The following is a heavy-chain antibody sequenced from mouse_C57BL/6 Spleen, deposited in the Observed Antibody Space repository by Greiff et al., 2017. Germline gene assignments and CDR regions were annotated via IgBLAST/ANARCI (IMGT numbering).Heavy chain of an antibody. D-gene: IGHD1-1*01. CDR1: GYTFTGYW. CDR3: ARRSATVVPSGY. V-gene: IGHV1-9*01. J-gene: IGHJ2*01. CDR2: ILPGSGST. Sequence: QVQLKESGAELMKPGASVKLSCKATGYTFTGYWIEWVKQRPGHGLEWIGEILPGSGSTNYTEKFKGKATFTADTSSNTAYMQLSSLTTEDSAIYYCARRSATVVPSGYWGQGTTLTVSS.